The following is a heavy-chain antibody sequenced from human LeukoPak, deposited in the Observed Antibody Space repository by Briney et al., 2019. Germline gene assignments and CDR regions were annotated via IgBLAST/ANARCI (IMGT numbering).Heavy chain of an antibody. CDR3: ASLMTTVVTYYYYYGMDV. CDR2: ISSSGSTI. Sequence: PGGSLRLSCAASGFTFSSYSMNWVRQAPGKGLEWVSYISSSGSTIYYADSVKGRFTISRDNAKNSLYLQMNSLRAEDTAVYYCASLMTTVVTYYYYYGMDVWGQGTTVTVSS. CDR1: GFTFSSYS. V-gene: IGHV3-48*04. J-gene: IGHJ6*02. D-gene: IGHD4-23*01.